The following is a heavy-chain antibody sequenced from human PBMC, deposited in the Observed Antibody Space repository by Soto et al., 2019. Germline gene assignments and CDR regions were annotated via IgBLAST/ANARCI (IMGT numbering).Heavy chain of an antibody. V-gene: IGHV4-59*01. Sequence: SETLSLTCTVSGGSISNYYWSWIRQPPGKGLECIGYIYYNGSTNYNPSVKSRVTISLDTSRKQFSLKLSSVTAADTAVYYCARVKRYSDYDWRYHYYYGMDVLGQGTTVTVSS. D-gene: IGHD5-12*01. CDR2: IYYNGST. CDR3: ARVKRYSDYDWRYHYYYGMDV. CDR1: GGSISNYY. J-gene: IGHJ6*02.